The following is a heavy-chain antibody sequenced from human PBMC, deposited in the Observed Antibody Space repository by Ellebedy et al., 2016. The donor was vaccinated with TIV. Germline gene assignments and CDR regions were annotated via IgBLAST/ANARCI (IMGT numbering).Heavy chain of an antibody. CDR3: ARYSGSGTYYRNGMDV. Sequence: AASVKVSCKSSGYTFIGYGVTWVRQAPGQGLDWMGWVSAYSGNTNYAENLQGRVTMTTDTSTDTAYMELRSLRSDDTAVYFCARYSGSGTYYRNGMDVWGQGTTVTVSS. V-gene: IGHV1-18*01. D-gene: IGHD3-10*01. J-gene: IGHJ6*02. CDR1: GYTFIGYG. CDR2: VSAYSGNT.